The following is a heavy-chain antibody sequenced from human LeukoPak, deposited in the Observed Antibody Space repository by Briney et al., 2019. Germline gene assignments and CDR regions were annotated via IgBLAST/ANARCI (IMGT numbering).Heavy chain of an antibody. Sequence: SETLSLTCAVYGVSFNSYYWTWIRQPPGKGLEWIGEINHSGTTNYNPSLNSRVTMLVDTSKKQLSLKLSSVTAADTAVYYCARVARYYDSSGYPPPYYFDYWGQGTLVTVSS. CDR2: INHSGTT. V-gene: IGHV4-34*01. J-gene: IGHJ4*02. D-gene: IGHD3-22*01. CDR3: ARVARYYDSSGYPPPYYFDY. CDR1: GVSFNSYY.